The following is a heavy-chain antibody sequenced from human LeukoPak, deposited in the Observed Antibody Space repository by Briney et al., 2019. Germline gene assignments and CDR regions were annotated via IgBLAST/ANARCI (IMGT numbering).Heavy chain of an antibody. CDR1: GYTFTGYY. D-gene: IGHD3-9*01. V-gene: IGHV1-2*02. J-gene: IGHJ4*02. CDR3: ARLAEGWYFDWLLFDY. CDR2: INPNSGGT. Sequence: ASVKVSCKASGYTFTGYYMHWVRQAPGQGLEWMGWINPNSGGTNYAQKFQGRVTMTRDTSISTAYMELSRLRSDDTAVYCCARLAEGWYFDWLLFDYWGQGTLVTVSS.